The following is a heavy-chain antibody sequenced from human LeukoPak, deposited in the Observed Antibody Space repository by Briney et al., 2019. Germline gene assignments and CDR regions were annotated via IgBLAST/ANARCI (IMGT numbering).Heavy chain of an antibody. V-gene: IGHV5-10-1*01. Sequence: GESLRISCKVSGYSFPSYWITWVRQVPGKGLEWMGRIAPSDSYTNYNPSFEGHVTMSVEKSITTVYLQWSSLKASDTAVYYCVRQPPGVYDTTQNWFDPWGQGTLVTVSS. CDR3: VRQPPGVYDTTQNWFDP. J-gene: IGHJ5*02. D-gene: IGHD3-22*01. CDR2: IAPSDSYT. CDR1: GYSFPSYW.